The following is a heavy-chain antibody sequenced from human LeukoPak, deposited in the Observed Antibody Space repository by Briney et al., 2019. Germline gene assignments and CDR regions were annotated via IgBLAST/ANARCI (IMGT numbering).Heavy chain of an antibody. V-gene: IGHV4-59*08. J-gene: IGHJ4*02. CDR1: GGSISSYY. CDR3: ARHRPFGYCSGGSCPWYFDY. Sequence: SETLSLTCTVSGGSISSYYWSWIRQPPGKGLEWIGYIYYSGSTNYNPSLKSRVTISVDTSKNQFSLKLSSVTAADTAVYYCARHRPFGYCSGGSCPWYFDYWGQGTLVTVSS. D-gene: IGHD2-15*01. CDR2: IYYSGST.